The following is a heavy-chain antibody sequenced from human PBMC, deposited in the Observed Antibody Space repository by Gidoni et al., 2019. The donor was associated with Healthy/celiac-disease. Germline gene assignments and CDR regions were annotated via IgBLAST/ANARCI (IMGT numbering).Heavy chain of an antibody. Sequence: EVQLVESGGGLVQPGRSLRLSCAASGFTFDDYAMHWVRQAPGKGLEWVSGMSWNSGSIGYADSVKGRFTISRDNAKNSLYLQMNSLRAEDTALYYCAKDIGPQPGEDAFDIWGQGTMVTVSS. D-gene: IGHD3-16*01. CDR1: GFTFDDYA. CDR2: MSWNSGSI. J-gene: IGHJ3*02. V-gene: IGHV3-9*01. CDR3: AKDIGPQPGEDAFDI.